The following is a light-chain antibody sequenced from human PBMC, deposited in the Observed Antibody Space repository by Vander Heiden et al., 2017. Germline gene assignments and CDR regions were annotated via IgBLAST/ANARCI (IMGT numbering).Light chain of an antibody. V-gene: IGLV1-47*01. Sequence: QSVLTQPPSASGTPGQRVTISCSGSSSNIGSNYVYWYQQLPGTAPKLLIYRNNQRPSGVPDRFSGSKSGTSASLAISGLRSEDEADYSCAAWDDSLSALYVFGTGTKVTVL. CDR1: SSNIGSNY. CDR2: RNN. CDR3: AAWDDSLSALYV. J-gene: IGLJ1*01.